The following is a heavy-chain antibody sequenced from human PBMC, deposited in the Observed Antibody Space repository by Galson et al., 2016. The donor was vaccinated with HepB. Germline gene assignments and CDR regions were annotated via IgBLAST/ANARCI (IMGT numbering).Heavy chain of an antibody. J-gene: IGHJ4*02. Sequence: QSGAEVKKPGASVKVSCKTSGYTFTSRGISWVRQAPGQGLEWMGWISAYDGHTNYGQKLQDRLTMTTDTSTGTAYMELRSLRSDDTVVYYCARDQAPLHGDYWGQGTLVTVSS. D-gene: IGHD2-15*01. V-gene: IGHV1-18*01. CDR1: GYTFTSRG. CDR3: ARDQAPLHGDY. CDR2: ISAYDGHT.